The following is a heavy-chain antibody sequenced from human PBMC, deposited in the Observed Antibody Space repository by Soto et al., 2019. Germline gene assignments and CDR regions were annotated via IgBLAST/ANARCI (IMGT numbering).Heavy chain of an antibody. CDR2: INSDGSST. CDR1: GFTFSSYW. D-gene: IGHD6-19*01. V-gene: IGHV3-74*01. Sequence: EVQLVESGGGLVQPGGSLRLSCAASGFTFSSYWMHWVRQAPGKGLVWVSRINSDGSSTSYADSVKGRFTISRDNAKNTLYLQMNSLRAEDTAVYYCARSYSSGWYFYYYYGMDVWGQGTTVTVSS. J-gene: IGHJ6*02. CDR3: ARSYSSGWYFYYYYGMDV.